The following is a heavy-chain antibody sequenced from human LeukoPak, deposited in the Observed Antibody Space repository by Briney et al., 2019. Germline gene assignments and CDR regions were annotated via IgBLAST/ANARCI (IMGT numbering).Heavy chain of an antibody. CDR2: ISYGGDNT. CDR3: AKDPHPYGDSVGGYHFDY. D-gene: IGHD4-17*01. J-gene: IGHJ4*02. Sequence: GGSLRLSCAASVFTFTDYAMNWVRQAPGKGLEWVSGISYGGDNTYYADSVKGRFTISRDNPRNTLNLALNSLRAEDTAVYYCAKDPHPYGDSVGGYHFDYWGQGTLVTASS. CDR1: VFTFTDYA. V-gene: IGHV3-23*01.